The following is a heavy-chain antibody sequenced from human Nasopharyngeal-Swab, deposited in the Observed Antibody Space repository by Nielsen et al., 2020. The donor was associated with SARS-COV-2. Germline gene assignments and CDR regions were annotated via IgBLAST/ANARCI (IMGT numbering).Heavy chain of an antibody. V-gene: IGHV3-11*01. CDR3: ARRQRITMVRGARAWFDP. J-gene: IGHJ5*02. CDR2: ISSSGSTI. CDR1: GFTFSDYY. D-gene: IGHD3-10*01. Sequence: GGSLRLSCAASGFTFSDYYMSWIRQAPGKGLEWVSYISSSGSTIYYADSVKGRFTISRDNAKNPLYLQMNSLRAEDTAVYYCARRQRITMVRGARAWFDPWGQGTLVTVSS.